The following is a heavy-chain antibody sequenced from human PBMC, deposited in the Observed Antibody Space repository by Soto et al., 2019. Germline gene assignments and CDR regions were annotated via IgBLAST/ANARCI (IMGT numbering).Heavy chain of an antibody. J-gene: IGHJ5*02. CDR2: IYYSGST. CDR1: VGSISSYY. CDR3: ASMYNWFDP. Sequence: ETLSLPCTVSVGSISSYYWSWIRQPPGKGLEWIGYIYYSGSTNYNPSLKSRVTISVDTSKNQFSLKLSSVTAADTAVYYCASMYNWFDPWGQGTLVTVSS. V-gene: IGHV4-59*01. D-gene: IGHD3-10*02.